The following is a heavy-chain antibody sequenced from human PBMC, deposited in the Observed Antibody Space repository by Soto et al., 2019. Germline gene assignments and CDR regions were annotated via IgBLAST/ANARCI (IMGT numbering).Heavy chain of an antibody. V-gene: IGHV1-2*04. CDR2: INPNSGGT. D-gene: IGHD3-3*01. J-gene: IGHJ6*02. Sequence: GASVKVSCKDSGYTFTGYYMHWVRQAPGQGLEWMGWINPNSGGTNYAQQLQGWVTMTRETSISTAYMELSRLRSDDTAVYFCAKSEVPDIVFFGMDVLGQGTTVTVSS. CDR3: AKSEVPDIVFFGMDV. CDR1: GYTFTGYY.